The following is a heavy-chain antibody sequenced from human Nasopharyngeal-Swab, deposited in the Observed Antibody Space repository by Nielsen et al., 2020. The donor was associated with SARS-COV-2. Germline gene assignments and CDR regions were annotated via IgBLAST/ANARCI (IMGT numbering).Heavy chain of an antibody. D-gene: IGHD3-9*01. CDR3: ARGDILTPYYYMDV. V-gene: IGHV4-59*01. CDR2: VYYSGST. Sequence: SETLSLTCTVSDGSISSYYWNWVRQPPGKGLEWIAYVYYSGSTKYNPSLKSRVTISVDRAKNQVSLKLTSVTAADTAVYYCARGDILTPYYYMDVWGRGTTVAVSS. CDR1: DGSISSYY. J-gene: IGHJ6*03.